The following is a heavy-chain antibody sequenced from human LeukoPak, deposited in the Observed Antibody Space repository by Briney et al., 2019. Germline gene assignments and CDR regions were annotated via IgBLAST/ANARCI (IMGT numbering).Heavy chain of an antibody. Sequence: GGSLRLSCAASGFTFSTYWMTWVRQAPGKGLEWVANIQQDGSEKSYVDSVKGRFTISRDNAKNSLYLQMNSLRAEDTAVYYCARGKSNYGDYVDYWGQGTPVTVSS. V-gene: IGHV3-7*01. CDR1: GFTFSTYW. J-gene: IGHJ4*02. CDR3: ARGKSNYGDYVDY. D-gene: IGHD4-17*01. CDR2: IQQDGSEK.